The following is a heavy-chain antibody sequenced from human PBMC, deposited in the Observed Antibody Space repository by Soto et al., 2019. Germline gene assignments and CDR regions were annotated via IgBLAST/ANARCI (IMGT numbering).Heavy chain of an antibody. CDR1: GFTFTYAW. Sequence: PGGSLRLSCAASGFTFTYAWMSLVRQAPGKGPEWVGRIKSKTDGGTTDYAAPVKGRFTISRDDSKNTLYLQMNSLKIEDTAVYYCTHDYGDYRYYFDYWGPGILVTVSS. CDR3: THDYGDYRYYFDY. V-gene: IGHV3-15*01. CDR2: IKSKTDGGTT. J-gene: IGHJ4*02. D-gene: IGHD4-17*01.